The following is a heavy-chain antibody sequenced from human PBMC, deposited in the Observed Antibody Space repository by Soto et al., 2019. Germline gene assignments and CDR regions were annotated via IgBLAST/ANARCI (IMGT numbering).Heavy chain of an antibody. D-gene: IGHD6-13*01. V-gene: IGHV2-26*01. CDR2: ISSNDEK. CDR1: GFSLSNARMG. J-gene: IGHJ4*02. Sequence: GSGPTLVNPTETLTLTCTVSGFSLSNARMGVSWIRQPPGKALEWLAHISSNDEKSYSTSLKSRLTISKDTSKSQVVLTMTNMDPVDTATYYCARTILLSSSWYVDYWGQGTLVTVSS. CDR3: ARTILLSSSWYVDY.